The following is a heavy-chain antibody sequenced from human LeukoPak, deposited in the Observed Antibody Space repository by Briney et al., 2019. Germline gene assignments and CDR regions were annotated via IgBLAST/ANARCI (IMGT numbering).Heavy chain of an antibody. V-gene: IGHV3-23*01. CDR2: ISGSGGST. J-gene: IGHJ4*02. Sequence: GGSLRLSCAASGFTFSDYYMSWVRQAPGKELEWVSAISGSGGSTYYADSVKGRFTTSRDNSKNTLYLQMNSLRAEDTAVYYCAKAYDFWSPPDYWGQGTLVTVSS. CDR1: GFTFSDYY. D-gene: IGHD3-3*01. CDR3: AKAYDFWSPPDY.